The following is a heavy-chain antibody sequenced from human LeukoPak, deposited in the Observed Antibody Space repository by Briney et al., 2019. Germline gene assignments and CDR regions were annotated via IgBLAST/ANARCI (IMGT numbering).Heavy chain of an antibody. Sequence: PGGSLRLSCAASGFTFDDYAMHWVRQAPGKGLEWVSGISWNSGSIGYADSVKGRFTISRDNAKNSLYLQMNSLRAEDTAVYYCARDKAYDSWYYFDYWGQGTLVTVSS. V-gene: IGHV3-9*01. D-gene: IGHD3-22*01. CDR2: ISWNSGSI. CDR1: GFTFDDYA. J-gene: IGHJ4*02. CDR3: ARDKAYDSWYYFDY.